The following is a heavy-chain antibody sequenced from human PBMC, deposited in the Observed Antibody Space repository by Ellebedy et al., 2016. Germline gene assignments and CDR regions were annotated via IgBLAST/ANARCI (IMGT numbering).Heavy chain of an antibody. CDR1: GYSFTSYW. V-gene: IGHV5-51*01. Sequence: GESLKISXKGSGYSFTSYWIGWVRQMPGKGLEWMGIIYPGDSDTRYSPSFQGQVTISADKSISTAYLQWSSLKASDTAIYYCASSTGAYTSCFDPWGQGTLVTVSS. CDR3: ASSTGAYTSCFDP. CDR2: IYPGDSDT. D-gene: IGHD7-27*01. J-gene: IGHJ5*02.